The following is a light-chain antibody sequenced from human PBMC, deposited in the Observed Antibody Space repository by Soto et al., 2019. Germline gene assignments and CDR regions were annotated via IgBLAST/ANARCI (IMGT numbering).Light chain of an antibody. CDR1: QSVSIK. V-gene: IGKV3-15*01. CDR2: DTS. CDR3: QQYNNWPPIT. Sequence: IVMTHSPAAVSVSPGERATLSCRASQSVSIKLAWYQQKPGQAPRLLIYDTSTRATGIPARFSGSGSGTEFTLTISSLQSEDFAVYYCQQYNNWPPITFGQGTRLEIK. J-gene: IGKJ5*01.